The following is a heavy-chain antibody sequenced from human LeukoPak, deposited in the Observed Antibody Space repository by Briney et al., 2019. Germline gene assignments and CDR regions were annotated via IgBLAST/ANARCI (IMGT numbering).Heavy chain of an antibody. V-gene: IGHV4-30-4*01. J-gene: IGHJ4*02. CDR1: GGSISSGAYI. CDR2: IHDGGRP. D-gene: IGHD6-25*01. Sequence: SETLSLTCTVSGGSISSGAYIWSWIRQPPGKGLEWIGRIHDGGRPSYNPSLQSRVTISADTSKNQFSLNLSSVTAADTAVYYCAREGGFYRPLDYSGQGTLVTVSS. CDR3: AREGGFYRPLDY.